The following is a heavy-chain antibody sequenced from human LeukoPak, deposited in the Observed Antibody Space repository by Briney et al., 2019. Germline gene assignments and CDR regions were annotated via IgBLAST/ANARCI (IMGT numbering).Heavy chain of an antibody. Sequence: SETLSLTCTVSGGSISSYYWSWIRQSPGKGLEWIGYIYYSGSTNYNPSLKSRVTISVDTSKNQFSLKLSSVTAADTAVYYCARQPGSGWYRFDYWGQGTLVTVSS. J-gene: IGHJ4*02. D-gene: IGHD6-19*01. CDR3: ARQPGSGWYRFDY. V-gene: IGHV4-59*08. CDR1: GGSISSYY. CDR2: IYYSGST.